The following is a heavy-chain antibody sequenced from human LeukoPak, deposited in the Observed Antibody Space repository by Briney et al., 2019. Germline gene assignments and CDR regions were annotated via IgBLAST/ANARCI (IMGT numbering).Heavy chain of an antibody. CDR2: IHYSGST. CDR3: GGHGAADPSDPFDI. V-gene: IGHV4-39*01. J-gene: IGHJ3*02. Sequence: PSETLSLTCTVSGGSISSSNSYCGWIRQPPGKGLEWIVTIHYSGSTYYNPSLTSRVTISADTSKNQFSLKLSSVTAADTALYYCGGHGAADPSDPFDIWGQGTMFTV. D-gene: IGHD6-13*01. CDR1: GGSISSSNSY.